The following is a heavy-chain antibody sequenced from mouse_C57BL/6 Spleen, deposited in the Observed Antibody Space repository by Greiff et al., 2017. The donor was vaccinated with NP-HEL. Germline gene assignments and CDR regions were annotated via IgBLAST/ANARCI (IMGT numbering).Heavy chain of an antibody. Sequence: QVQLQQPGAELVKPGASVKLSCKASGYTFTSYWMQWVKQRPGQGLEWIGEIDPSDSYTNYNQKFKGKATLTVDTSSSTAYMQLSSLTSEDSAVYYCARRDYYGRRYFDYWGQGTTLTVSS. J-gene: IGHJ2*01. CDR2: IDPSDSYT. D-gene: IGHD1-1*01. CDR3: ARRDYYGRRYFDY. V-gene: IGHV1-50*01. CDR1: GYTFTSYW.